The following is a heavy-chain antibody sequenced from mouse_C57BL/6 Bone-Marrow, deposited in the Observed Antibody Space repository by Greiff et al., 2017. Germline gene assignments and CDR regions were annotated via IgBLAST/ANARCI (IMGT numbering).Heavy chain of an antibody. Sequence: EVQLQQSGAELVRPGASVKLSCTASGFNIKDDYMHWVKQTPEQGLEWIGWIDPENGDTEYASKFQGKATITVDTSSNTAYLQLSSLTSEDTAVYYCTFIFYVYAYYYYWGQGTTLTVSS. V-gene: IGHV14-4*01. CDR2: IDPENGDT. J-gene: IGHJ2*01. CDR1: GFNIKDDY. CDR3: TFIFYVYAYYYY. D-gene: IGHD2-2*01.